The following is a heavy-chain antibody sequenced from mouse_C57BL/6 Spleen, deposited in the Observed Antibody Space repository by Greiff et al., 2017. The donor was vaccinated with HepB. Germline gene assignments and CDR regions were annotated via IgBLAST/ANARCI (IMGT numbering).Heavy chain of an antibody. D-gene: IGHD1-1*02. J-gene: IGHJ4*01. CDR2: ISSGSSTI. CDR1: GFTFSDYG. V-gene: IGHV5-17*01. Sequence: DVKLVESGGGLVKPGGSLKLSCAASGFTFSDYGMHWVRQAPEKGLEWVAYISSGSSTIYYADTVKGRFTISRDNAKNTLFLQMTSLRSEDTAMYYCARALWSYAMDYWGQGTSVTVSS. CDR3: ARALWSYAMDY.